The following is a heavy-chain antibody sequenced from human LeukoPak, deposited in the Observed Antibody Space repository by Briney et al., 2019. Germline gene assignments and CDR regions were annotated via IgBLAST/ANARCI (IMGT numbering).Heavy chain of an antibody. V-gene: IGHV3-23*01. CDR2: ISGSGGST. D-gene: IGHD2-15*01. CDR3: AKNREVAATLYAEYFQH. Sequence: GGSLRLSCAASGFTFSSYAMSWVRQAPGKGLEWVSAISGSGGSTYYADSVKGRFTISRDNSKNTLYLQMNSLRAEDTAVYYCAKNREVAATLYAEYFQHWGQGTLVTVSS. J-gene: IGHJ1*01. CDR1: GFTFSSYA.